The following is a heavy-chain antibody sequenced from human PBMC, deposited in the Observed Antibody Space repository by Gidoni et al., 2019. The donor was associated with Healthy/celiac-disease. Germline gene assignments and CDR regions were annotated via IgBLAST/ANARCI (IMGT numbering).Heavy chain of an antibody. Sequence: LGEANYAQKFQGRVTIPADESTSTAYMELSSLRSDDTAVYYCAREEGGIAARPWFDPWGQGTLVTVSS. J-gene: IGHJ5*02. CDR3: AREEGGIAARPWFDP. D-gene: IGHD6-6*01. V-gene: IGHV1-69*11. CDR2: LGEA.